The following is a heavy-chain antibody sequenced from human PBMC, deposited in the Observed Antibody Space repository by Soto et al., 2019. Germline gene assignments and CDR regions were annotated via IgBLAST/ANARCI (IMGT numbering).Heavy chain of an antibody. CDR1: GGSISSGDYY. J-gene: IGHJ5*02. CDR2: IYYSGST. Sequence: SETLSLTCTVSGGSISSGDYYWSWIRQPPGKGLEWIGYIYYSGSTYYNPSLKSRVTISVDTSKNQFSLKLSSVTAADTAVYYCARGRGDYGAVWFDPWGQGTLVTVPS. D-gene: IGHD4-17*01. V-gene: IGHV4-30-4*01. CDR3: ARGRGDYGAVWFDP.